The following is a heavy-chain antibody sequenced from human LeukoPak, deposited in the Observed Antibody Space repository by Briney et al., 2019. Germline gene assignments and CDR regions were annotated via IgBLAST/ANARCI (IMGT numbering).Heavy chain of an antibody. V-gene: IGHV4-31*03. J-gene: IGHJ4*02. CDR3: ARYSGNYRFFDY. D-gene: IGHD1-26*01. Sequence: SQTLSLTCTVASGSISSYVYYWTWIRQHPGKGLKWIGYIYHSGTTYYNPSLKSRVTISVDTSENQFSPKLTAVTAADSAMYYCARYSGNYRFFDYWGPGTLVTVSS. CDR1: SGSISSYVYY. CDR2: IYHSGTT.